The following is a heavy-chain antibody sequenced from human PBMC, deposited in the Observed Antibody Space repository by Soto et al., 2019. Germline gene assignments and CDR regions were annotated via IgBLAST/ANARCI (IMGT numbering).Heavy chain of an antibody. CDR3: AKDFARYDYYYMDV. CDR1: GFTFSSYG. J-gene: IGHJ6*03. V-gene: IGHV3-23*01. D-gene: IGHD3-9*01. Sequence: GGSLRLSCAASGFTFSSYGMHWVRQAPGKGLEWVSGISGSGGSTYSADSVKGRFTISRDNSENTLFLQMNSLRAEDTAVYYCAKDFARYDYYYMDVWGKGTTVTVSS. CDR2: ISGSGGST.